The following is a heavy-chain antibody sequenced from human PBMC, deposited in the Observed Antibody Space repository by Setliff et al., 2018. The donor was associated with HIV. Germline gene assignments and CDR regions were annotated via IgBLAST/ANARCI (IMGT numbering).Heavy chain of an antibody. D-gene: IGHD6-25*01. CDR2: IYTSGST. J-gene: IGHJ4*02. V-gene: IGHV4-61*02. CDR1: GGSISSGSYY. CDR3: ARGLDSAKIHY. Sequence: PSETLSLTCTVSGGSISSGSYYWSWIRQPAGKGLEWIGRIYTSGSTNYNPSLQSRVTISVDTSKNQFSLNLSSVTAAGTAVYYCARGLDSAKIHYWGQGTLVTVSS.